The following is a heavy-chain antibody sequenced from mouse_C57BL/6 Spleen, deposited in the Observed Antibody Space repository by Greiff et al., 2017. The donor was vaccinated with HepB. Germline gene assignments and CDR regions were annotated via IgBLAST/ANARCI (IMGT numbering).Heavy chain of an antibody. CDR3: ARDITTVVATRFAY. D-gene: IGHD1-1*01. J-gene: IGHJ3*01. CDR1: GYAFTNYL. V-gene: IGHV1-54*01. Sequence: QVQLQQSGAELVRPGTSVKVSCKASGYAFTNYLIEWVKQRPGQGLEWIGVINPGSGGTNYNEKFKGKATLTADKSSSTAYMQRSSLTSEDSAVYFCARDITTVVATRFAYWGQGTLVTVSA. CDR2: INPGSGGT.